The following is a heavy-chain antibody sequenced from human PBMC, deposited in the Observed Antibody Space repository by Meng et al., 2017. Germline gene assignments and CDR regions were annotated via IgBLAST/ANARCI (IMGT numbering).Heavy chain of an antibody. Sequence: GESLMISCAASGFTSSSYEMNWVRQAPGKGLEWVSYNSSSGSTIYYADSVKGRFTISRDNAKNSLYLQMNSLRAEDTAVYYCARDMVQEADDAFDIWGQGTMVTVSS. J-gene: IGHJ3*02. D-gene: IGHD3-10*01. CDR3: ARDMVQEADDAFDI. CDR2: NSSSGSTI. CDR1: GFTSSSYE. V-gene: IGHV3-48*03.